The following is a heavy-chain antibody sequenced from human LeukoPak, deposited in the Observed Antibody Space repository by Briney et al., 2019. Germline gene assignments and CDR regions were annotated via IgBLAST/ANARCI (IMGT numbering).Heavy chain of an antibody. Sequence: PSETLSLTCTVSGGSISSYYWSWIRQPPGKGLEWIGYIYYSGSTNYNPSLKSQVTISVDTSKNQFSLKLSSVTAADTAVYYCARDRGGSSWPYYYYGMDVWGQGTTVTVSS. CDR3: ARDRGGSSWPYYYYGMDV. J-gene: IGHJ6*02. V-gene: IGHV4-59*01. CDR2: IYYSGST. CDR1: GGSISSYY. D-gene: IGHD6-13*01.